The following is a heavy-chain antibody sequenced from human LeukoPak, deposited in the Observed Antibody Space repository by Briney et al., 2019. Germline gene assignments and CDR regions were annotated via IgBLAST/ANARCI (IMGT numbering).Heavy chain of an antibody. V-gene: IGHV3-30*18. J-gene: IGHJ4*02. CDR1: GFTFSSYG. CDR2: ISHDGSKK. CDR3: ANGYCSSTSCYGVGY. D-gene: IGHD2-2*01. Sequence: PGRSLRLSCAASGFTFSSYGMHWVRQAPGKGLEWVAGISHDGSKKYHADSVKGRFTISSDNSKNTLYLQMNSLRAEDTAVYYCANGYCSSTSCYGVGYWGQGTLVTVSS.